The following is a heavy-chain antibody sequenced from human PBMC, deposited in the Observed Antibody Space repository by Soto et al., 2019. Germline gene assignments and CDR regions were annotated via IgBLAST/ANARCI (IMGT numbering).Heavy chain of an antibody. CDR2: ISGSGGST. D-gene: IGHD4-4*01. CDR3: AKDRTVTDDGMDF. J-gene: IGHJ6*02. Sequence: GGSLRLSCAASGFTFSSYAMSWVRQAPGKGLEWVSAISGSGGSTYYADSVKGRFTISRDNSKNTLYLQMNSLRAEDMAVYYCAKDRTVTDDGMDFWGQGTTVTVSS. V-gene: IGHV3-23*01. CDR1: GFTFSSYA.